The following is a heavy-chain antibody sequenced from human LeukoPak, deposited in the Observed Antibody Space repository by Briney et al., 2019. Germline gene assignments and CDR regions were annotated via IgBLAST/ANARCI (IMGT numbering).Heavy chain of an antibody. J-gene: IGHJ4*02. CDR1: GYSISSGYY. Sequence: SETLSLTCTVSGYSISSGYYWGWIRQPPGKGLEWIGSIYHSGSTYYNPSLKSRVTVSVDTSKNQFSLKLSSVTAADTAVYYCAIQVVPAAPYYFDYWGQGTLVTVSS. CDR3: AIQVVPAAPYYFDY. V-gene: IGHV4-38-2*02. D-gene: IGHD2-2*01. CDR2: IYHSGST.